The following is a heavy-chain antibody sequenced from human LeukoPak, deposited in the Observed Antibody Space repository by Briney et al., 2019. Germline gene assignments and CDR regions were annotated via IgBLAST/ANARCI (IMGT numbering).Heavy chain of an antibody. D-gene: IGHD4-17*01. Sequence: SETLSLTCAVYSGSFSGYNWTWIRQPPGKGLEWIGQISHSGRTNYNPSLRSRVTISEDTSKNQFSLKLSSVTAADTAVYYCARDDGDYGFDYWGQGTLVTVSS. J-gene: IGHJ4*02. CDR1: SGSFSGYN. CDR3: ARDDGDYGFDY. V-gene: IGHV4-34*01. CDR2: ISHSGRT.